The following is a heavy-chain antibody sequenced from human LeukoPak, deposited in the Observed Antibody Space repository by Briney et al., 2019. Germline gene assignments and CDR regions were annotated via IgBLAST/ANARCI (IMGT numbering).Heavy chain of an antibody. D-gene: IGHD5-18*01. CDR2: INGYGSST. CDR3: ARDAPGNTALDY. J-gene: IGHJ4*02. V-gene: IGHV3-74*01. Sequence: PGGSLRLSCAASGFTFGSYWMHWVRHAPGKGLVWVSRINGYGSSTDFADSVKGLFTISRDNAKNTLYLQMNSLRAEDTAVYYCARDAPGNTALDYWGQGTLVTVSS. CDR1: GFTFGSYW.